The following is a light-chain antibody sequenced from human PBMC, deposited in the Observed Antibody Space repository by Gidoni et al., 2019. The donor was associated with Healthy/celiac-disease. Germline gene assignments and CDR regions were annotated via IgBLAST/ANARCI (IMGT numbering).Light chain of an antibody. CDR2: DAA. CDR3: QQRSNWIT. CDR1: QSVSSY. J-gene: IGKJ3*01. V-gene: IGKV3-11*01. Sequence: EIVLTQSPATLSFSPGERATLSCRASQSVSSYLACCQQKPGQAPRLLIYDAANRATGIPARFSGSGSATDFTLTISSLEPEDFAVYYCQQRSNWITFGPGTKVDIK.